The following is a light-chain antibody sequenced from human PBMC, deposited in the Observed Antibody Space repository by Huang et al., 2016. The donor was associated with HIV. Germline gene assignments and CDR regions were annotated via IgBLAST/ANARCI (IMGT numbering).Light chain of an antibody. CDR1: QSFSSN. Sequence: EIVMKQSPATMSVSPGERATPPCRASQSFSSNLAWYQQKPGQDPSLLIYGASTRATGIPARFSGSGSGTEFALTISSLQSEDFAVYYCQQYNNWPPATFGPGTKVDIK. CDR2: GAS. CDR3: QQYNNWPPAT. V-gene: IGKV3-15*01. J-gene: IGKJ3*01.